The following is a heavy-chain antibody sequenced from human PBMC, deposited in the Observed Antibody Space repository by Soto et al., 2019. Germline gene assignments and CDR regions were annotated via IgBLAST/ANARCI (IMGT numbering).Heavy chain of an antibody. CDR2: IYYSGST. CDR1: GGSISSGDYY. J-gene: IGHJ6*02. V-gene: IGHV4-30-4*01. D-gene: IGHD2-21*01. Sequence: PSETMSLTCTVSGGSISSGDYYWSWIRQPPGKGLEWIGYIYYSGSTSYNASLKSRTSISADPSNNQFSLKLHSLTAADTAVYFCCTMPIVVELAPMADWGPGTPVT. CDR3: CTMPIVVELAPMAD.